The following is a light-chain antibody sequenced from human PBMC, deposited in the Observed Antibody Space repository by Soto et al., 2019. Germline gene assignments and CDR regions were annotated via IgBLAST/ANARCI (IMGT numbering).Light chain of an antibody. Sequence: QSALTQPASVSGSPGQSITISCTGTSSDVGNYNLVSWYQQHPGKAPKLMIYEGSKRPSGVSHRVSGSKSGNRASLTISGLQAEDEADYYCCSYAGGDTRVVFGGGTQLTVL. CDR2: EGS. CDR3: CSYAGGDTRVV. V-gene: IGLV2-23*01. J-gene: IGLJ2*01. CDR1: SSDVGNYNL.